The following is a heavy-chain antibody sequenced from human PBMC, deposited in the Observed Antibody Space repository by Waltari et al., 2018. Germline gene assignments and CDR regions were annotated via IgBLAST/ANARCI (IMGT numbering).Heavy chain of an antibody. CDR2: IYHSGST. CDR1: GYSISSGYY. J-gene: IGHJ4*02. CDR3: ARHRTSYYYDSSGSLYFDY. V-gene: IGHV4-38-2*01. D-gene: IGHD3-22*01. Sequence: QVQLQESGPGLVKPSETLSLTCAVSGYSISSGYYWGWIRQPPGKGLEWIGSIYHSGSTYYNTSLKSRVTRSVDTSKNQFSRKLSAVTAADTAVYYCARHRTSYYYDSSGSLYFDYWGQGTLVTVSS.